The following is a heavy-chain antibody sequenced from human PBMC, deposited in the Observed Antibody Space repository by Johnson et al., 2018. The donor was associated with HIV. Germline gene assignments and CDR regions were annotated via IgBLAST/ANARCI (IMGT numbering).Heavy chain of an antibody. D-gene: IGHD3-10*01. CDR2: IYSGGST. J-gene: IGHJ3*02. CDR3: ARDRGLDAFDI. Sequence: VQLVESGGGLVQPGGSLRLSCVASGFTVGTKYMSWIRQAPGKGLEWVSVIYSGGSTYSADSVKGRFTISRDNSKNTVYLQMNSLRGEDTAVYYCARDRGLDAFDIWGQGTMVTVSS. V-gene: IGHV3-66*01. CDR1: GFTVGTKY.